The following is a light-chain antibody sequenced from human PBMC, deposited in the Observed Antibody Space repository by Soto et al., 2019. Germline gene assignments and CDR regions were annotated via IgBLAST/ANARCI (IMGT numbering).Light chain of an antibody. CDR1: SSDVGIYNY. CDR3: SSFTSSSTYV. V-gene: IGLV2-14*01. Sequence: QSALTQPASVSGSPGQSITLSCTGTSSDVGIYNYVSWYQQHPGKAPKLMIYDVNNRPSGISNRFSGSKSGNTASLTISGLQAEDEADYYCSSFTSSSTYVLGTGTKVTV. J-gene: IGLJ1*01. CDR2: DVN.